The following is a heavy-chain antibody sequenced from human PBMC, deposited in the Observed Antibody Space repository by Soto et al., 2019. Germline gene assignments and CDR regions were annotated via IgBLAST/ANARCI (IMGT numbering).Heavy chain of an antibody. CDR2: IFSFGST. J-gene: IGHJ4*02. Sequence: PGGSLRLSCAASGFTFSDYGMHWVRQAPGKGLEWVSVIFSFGSTDYADSVKGRFTISRDNSKNTLYLQMSSLRAEDTAVYYCARGPQSGDTAMVRSFFDYWGQGTLVTVSS. CDR1: GFTFSDYG. V-gene: IGHV3-NL1*01. D-gene: IGHD5-18*01. CDR3: ARGPQSGDTAMVRSFFDY.